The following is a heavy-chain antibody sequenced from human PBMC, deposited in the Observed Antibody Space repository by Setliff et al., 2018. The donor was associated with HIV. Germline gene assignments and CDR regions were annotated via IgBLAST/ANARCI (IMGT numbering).Heavy chain of an antibody. V-gene: IGHV4-31*03. CDR1: GGSISSGGYY. CDR2: IYYSGST. D-gene: IGHD3-22*01. CDR3: ARSPIYYDSSGQSRGPFDY. J-gene: IGHJ4*02. Sequence: PSETLSLTCTVSGGSISSGGYYWSWIRQHPGKGLEWFGYIYYSGSTYYNPSLKSRVTISVDTSKNQFSLKLSSVTAADTAVYYCARSPIYYDSSGQSRGPFDYCGQGTLVTVSS.